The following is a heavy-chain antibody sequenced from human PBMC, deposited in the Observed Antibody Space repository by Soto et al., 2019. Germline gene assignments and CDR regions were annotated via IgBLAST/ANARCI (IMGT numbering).Heavy chain of an antibody. J-gene: IGHJ4*02. CDR1: GGSIRSGDYF. CDR3: ARTTSYDYFDY. D-gene: IGHD1-1*01. Sequence: QVQLQESGPGLVKPSQTLSLTCTVSGGSIRSGDYFWSWIRQPPGKGLEWIGYIYYSGSTHYNPSLRSRVSISVDTSKHQFSLKLSSVTAADTAVYYCARTTSYDYFDYWGQGTLVTVSS. V-gene: IGHV4-30-4*01. CDR2: IYYSGST.